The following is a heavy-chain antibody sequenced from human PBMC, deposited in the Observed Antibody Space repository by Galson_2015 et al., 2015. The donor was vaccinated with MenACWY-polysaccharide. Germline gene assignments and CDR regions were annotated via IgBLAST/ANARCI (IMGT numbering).Heavy chain of an antibody. D-gene: IGHD7-27*01. CDR2: IHASGST. CDR3: ARRSLGNWYFDL. V-gene: IGHV4-4*07. CDR1: YGSITSFY. Sequence: SESLSLTCSVSYGSITSFYWSWIRRPAGQGLEWIGRIHASGSTTYNPSFKSRVTMTEDMSKNQFSLSLTSVTAADTAVYYCARRSLGNWYFDLWGRGTLITVSS. J-gene: IGHJ2*01.